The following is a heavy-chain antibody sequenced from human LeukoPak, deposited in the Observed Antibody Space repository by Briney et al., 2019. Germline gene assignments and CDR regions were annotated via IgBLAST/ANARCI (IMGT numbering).Heavy chain of an antibody. J-gene: IGHJ5*02. CDR1: GGSISSSSYY. CDR3: ARGQARLAWFDP. D-gene: IGHD6-19*01. CDR2: IYYSGST. V-gene: IGHV4-39*07. Sequence: SETLSLTCTVSGGSISSSSYYWGWIRQPPGKGLEWIGSIYYSGSTYYNPSLKSRVTISVDTSKNQFSLKLRSVTAADTAVYYCARGQARLAWFDPWGQGTLVTVSS.